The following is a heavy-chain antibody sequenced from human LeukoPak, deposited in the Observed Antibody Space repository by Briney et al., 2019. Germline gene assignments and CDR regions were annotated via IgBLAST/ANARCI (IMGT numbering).Heavy chain of an antibody. Sequence: GGSLRLSCAASGFTFSSYGMHWVRQAPGKGLEWVVFIRYEGSNKYYADSVKGRFPFSRDNSKNTLYRQMNSLRTRASAAYHGAELGITLFGGVWGKGTTVTISS. CDR1: GFTFSSYG. J-gene: IGHJ6*04. CDR2: IRYEGSNK. V-gene: IGHV3-30*02. CDR3: AELGITLFGGV. D-gene: IGHD3-10*02.